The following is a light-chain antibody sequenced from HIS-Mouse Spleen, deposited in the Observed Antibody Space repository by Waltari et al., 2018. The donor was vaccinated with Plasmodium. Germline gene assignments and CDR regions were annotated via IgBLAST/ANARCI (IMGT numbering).Light chain of an antibody. CDR2: YYSDSDK. V-gene: IGLV5-37*01. CDR3: MIWPSNASGV. CDR1: SDINVGRYN. Sequence: QPVLTQPPSSSASPGESATLTCTLPSDINVGRYNISWYQQNPGSPPRYPLYYYSDSDKGQGSGFPSRFSGSKDASANTGILLISGLQSEDEADYYCMIWPSNASGVFGGGTKLTVL. J-gene: IGLJ3*02.